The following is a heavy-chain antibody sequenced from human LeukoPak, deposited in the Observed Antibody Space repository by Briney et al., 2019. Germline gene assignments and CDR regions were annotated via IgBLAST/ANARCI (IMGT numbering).Heavy chain of an antibody. CDR3: ARWYCSSTTCYHMDV. V-gene: IGHV4-59*01. Sequence: SETLSLTCAVYGESFSGYYWSWIRQPPGKGLQYIGHIYYSGNTDYNPSLKSRVTISVDTSKNQFSLNLSSVTAADTAVYYCARWYCSSTTCYHMDVWGKGTTVTVSS. J-gene: IGHJ6*03. CDR1: GESFSGYY. CDR2: IYYSGNT. D-gene: IGHD2/OR15-2a*01.